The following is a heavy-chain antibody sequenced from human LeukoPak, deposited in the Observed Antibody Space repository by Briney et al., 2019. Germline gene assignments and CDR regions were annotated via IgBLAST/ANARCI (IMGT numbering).Heavy chain of an antibody. Sequence: ASVKVSCKASGGTFSSYTISWVRQAPGQGLEWMGGIIPIFGTANYAQEFQGRVTITADESTSTAYMELSSLRSEDTAVYYCARRAYYDSSQFDYWGQGTLVTVSS. CDR1: GGTFSSYT. J-gene: IGHJ4*02. V-gene: IGHV1-69*13. D-gene: IGHD3-22*01. CDR3: ARRAYYDSSQFDY. CDR2: IIPIFGTA.